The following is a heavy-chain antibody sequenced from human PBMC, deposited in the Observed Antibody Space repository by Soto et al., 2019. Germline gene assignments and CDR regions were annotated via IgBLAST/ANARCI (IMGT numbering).Heavy chain of an antibody. CDR3: AIVFVDSSCYYTRGAFDI. CDR1: GYTFTSYG. CDR2: ISAYNGNT. J-gene: IGHJ3*02. Sequence: RASVKVSCKASGYTFTSYGISWVRQAPGQGLEWMGWISAYNGNTNYAQKLQGRVTMTTDTSTSTAYMELRSLRSDDTAVYYCAIVFVDSSCYYTRGAFDIWGQGTMVTVSS. V-gene: IGHV1-18*04. D-gene: IGHD3-22*01.